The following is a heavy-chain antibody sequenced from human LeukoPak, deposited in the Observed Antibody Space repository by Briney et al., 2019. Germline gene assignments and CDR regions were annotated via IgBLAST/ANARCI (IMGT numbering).Heavy chain of an antibody. V-gene: IGHV3-23*01. D-gene: IGHD5-18*01. CDR1: KFTVSTYG. J-gene: IGHJ4*02. CDR3: ARGLQQFDY. CDR2: ISGGGINT. Sequence: PGGSLRLSCAASKFTVSTYGMTWVRQAPGRGLEWVSGISGGGINTYYADSVKGRFTISRDNSKGTLYLQMNSLRVEDTAVYYCARGLQQFDYWGQGTLVTVSS.